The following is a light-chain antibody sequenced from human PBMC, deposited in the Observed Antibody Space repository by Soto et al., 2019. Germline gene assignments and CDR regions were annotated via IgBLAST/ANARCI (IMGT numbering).Light chain of an antibody. Sequence: QSALTQPRSVSGSPGQSVTISCTGTAGDIGTYHYVSWYQQFPGKAPKLILYDVDKRPSGVPDRFSGSKSGNMASLTISGLQADDEADYHCCSYAGTSTFVFGSGTKVTVL. J-gene: IGLJ1*01. CDR2: DVD. CDR3: CSYAGTSTFV. V-gene: IGLV2-11*01. CDR1: AGDIGTYHY.